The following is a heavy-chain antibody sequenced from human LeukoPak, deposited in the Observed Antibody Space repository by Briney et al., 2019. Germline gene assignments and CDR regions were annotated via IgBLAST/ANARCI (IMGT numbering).Heavy chain of an antibody. CDR2: VYYSGST. V-gene: IGHV4-39*07. D-gene: IGHD3-10*01. CDR3: ARSQFYGSGSYQGRWFDP. Sequence: SETLSLTCTVSGGSISSSSYYWGWIRQPPGKGLEWIGNVYYSGSTYYNPSLKSRVTISVDTSKNQFSLKLSSVTAADTAVYYCARSQFYGSGSYQGRWFDPWGQGTLVTVSS. J-gene: IGHJ5*02. CDR1: GGSISSSSYY.